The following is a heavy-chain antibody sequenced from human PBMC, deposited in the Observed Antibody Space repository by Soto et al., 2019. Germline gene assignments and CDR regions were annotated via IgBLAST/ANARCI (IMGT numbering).Heavy chain of an antibody. V-gene: IGHV1-18*01. J-gene: IGHJ4*02. Sequence: ASVKVSCKASGYTFTSYGISWVRQAPGQGLEWMGWISGYNGDTNYAQKLQGRVTMTTDTSTSTAYMELRSLRSDDTAVYYCARAGGITIFGVVILGLDYWGQGTLVTVSS. CDR2: ISGYNGDT. CDR1: GYTFTSYG. D-gene: IGHD3-3*01. CDR3: ARAGGITIFGVVILGLDY.